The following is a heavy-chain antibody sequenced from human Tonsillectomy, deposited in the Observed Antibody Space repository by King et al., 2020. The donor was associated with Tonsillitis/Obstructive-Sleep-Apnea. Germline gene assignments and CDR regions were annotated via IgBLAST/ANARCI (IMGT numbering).Heavy chain of an antibody. Sequence: VQLVESGGGLVKPGGSLRLSCAASGFTFSDYYMSWIRQAPGKGLEWVSYISSSSSYTNYADSVKGRFTISRDNAKNSLYLQMNSLRAEDTAVYYCARGSIAALYYFDYWGQGTWSPSPQ. J-gene: IGHJ4*02. D-gene: IGHD6-6*01. V-gene: IGHV3-11*06. CDR2: ISSSSSYT. CDR1: GFTFSDYY. CDR3: ARGSIAALYYFDY.